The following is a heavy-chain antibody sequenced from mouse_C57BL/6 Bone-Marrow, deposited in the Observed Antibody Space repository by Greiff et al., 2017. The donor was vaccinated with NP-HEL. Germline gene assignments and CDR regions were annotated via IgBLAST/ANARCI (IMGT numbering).Heavy chain of an antibody. CDR3: ARIITTVSRFFDV. J-gene: IGHJ1*03. Sequence: EVMLVESEGGLVQPGSSMKLSCTASGFTFSDYYMAWVRQVPEKGLEWVANINYDGSSTYYLDSLKSRFIISRDNAKNILYLQMSSLKSEDTATYYCARIITTVSRFFDVWGTGTTVTVSS. CDR1: GFTFSDYY. CDR2: INYDGSST. V-gene: IGHV5-16*01. D-gene: IGHD1-1*01.